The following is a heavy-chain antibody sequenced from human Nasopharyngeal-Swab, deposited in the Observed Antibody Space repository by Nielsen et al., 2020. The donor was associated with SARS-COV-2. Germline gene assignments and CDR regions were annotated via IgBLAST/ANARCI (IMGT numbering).Heavy chain of an antibody. V-gene: IGHV1-46*01. J-gene: IGHJ5*02. CDR1: GYTFTRYY. D-gene: IGHD2-15*01. CDR2: INPGGGSA. Sequence: ASVKVSCKASGYTFTRYYIHWVRQAPGQGLEWMGIINPGGGSARYSQNFQGRVTMTRDTSTNTVYMELYSLTSEDTAVYYCAWGGDPREVVAATDCFDPWGQGTLVTVTS. CDR3: AWGGDPREVVAATDCFDP.